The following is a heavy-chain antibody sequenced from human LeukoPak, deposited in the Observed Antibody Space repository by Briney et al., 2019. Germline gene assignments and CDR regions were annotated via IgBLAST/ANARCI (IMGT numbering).Heavy chain of an antibody. D-gene: IGHD2-2*01. Sequence: RASVKVSCKASGYTFTSYGISWVRRAPGQGLEWMGWISAYNGNTNYAQKLQGRVTMTTDTSTSTAYMELRSLRSDDTAVYYCARTASPYLVYCSSASCHDAFDIWGQGTMVTVSS. CDR2: ISAYNGNT. CDR3: ARTASPYLVYCSSASCHDAFDI. CDR1: GYTFTSYG. V-gene: IGHV1-18*01. J-gene: IGHJ3*02.